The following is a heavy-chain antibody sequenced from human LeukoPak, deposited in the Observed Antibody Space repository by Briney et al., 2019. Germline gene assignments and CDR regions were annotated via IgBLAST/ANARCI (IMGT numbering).Heavy chain of an antibody. CDR3: ARLLAVVRGFHYGMDA. Sequence: GGSLRGSCETSIVTFRTYQMTWVCEAPGKGLEWVSYISSGGSTRYYADSVKGRFTISRDNANNSLYLQMNSLRAEDTAVYYCARLLAVVRGFHYGMDAWGQGTAVTVSS. CDR2: ISSGGSTR. J-gene: IGHJ6*02. CDR1: IVTFRTYQ. V-gene: IGHV3-48*03. D-gene: IGHD6-19*01.